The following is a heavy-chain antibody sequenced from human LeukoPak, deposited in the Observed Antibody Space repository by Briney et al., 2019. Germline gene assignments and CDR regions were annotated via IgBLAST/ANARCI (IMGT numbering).Heavy chain of an antibody. J-gene: IGHJ4*02. D-gene: IGHD3-16*01. CDR3: ARAPKGFGIDY. Sequence: SETLSLTCSVSGGSISSGNYYWSWVRQPLGKGLEWIGYIYYSGDTYYNPSLKSRVTLSVDTSKNQFSLKLTSVTAADTAVYYCARAPKGFGIDYWGQGTLVTVSS. V-gene: IGHV4-30-4*01. CDR1: GGSISSGNYY. CDR2: IYYSGDT.